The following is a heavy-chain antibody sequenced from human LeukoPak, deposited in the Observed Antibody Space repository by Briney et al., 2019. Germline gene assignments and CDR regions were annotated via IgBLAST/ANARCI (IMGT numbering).Heavy chain of an antibody. CDR2: ISAYNGNT. CDR1: GYTFTSYG. D-gene: IGHD6-13*01. Sequence: ASVKVSCKASGYTFTSYGISWVRQAPGQGLEWMGWISAYNGNTNYAQKLQGRVTMTTDTSTSTAYMELRSLRSDDTAVYYCARAVGGGYSSSYYYYYYMDVWGKGITVTVPS. V-gene: IGHV1-18*01. CDR3: ARAVGGGYSSSYYYYYYMDV. J-gene: IGHJ6*03.